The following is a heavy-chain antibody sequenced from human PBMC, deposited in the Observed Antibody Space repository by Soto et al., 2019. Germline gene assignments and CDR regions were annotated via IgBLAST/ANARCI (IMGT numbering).Heavy chain of an antibody. CDR3: AKEARGLEWLGGALDY. Sequence: QVQLVESGGGVVQPGRSLRLSCAASGFTFRSYGMHWVRQAPGKGLAWVAVISYDGSNKYYADSVKGRFTISRDNSKNTRYLQMNSLRAEDTAVYYCAKEARGLEWLGGALDYWGQGTLVTVSS. CDR1: GFTFRSYG. V-gene: IGHV3-30*18. D-gene: IGHD3-3*01. CDR2: ISYDGSNK. J-gene: IGHJ4*02.